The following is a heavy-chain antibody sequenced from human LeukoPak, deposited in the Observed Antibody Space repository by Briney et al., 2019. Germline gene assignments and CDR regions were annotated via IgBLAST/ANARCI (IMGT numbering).Heavy chain of an antibody. CDR1: GFTFSDYY. D-gene: IGHD1-1*01. CDR3: ARETAYNRLDY. Sequence: GGSLRLPCAASGFTFSDYYMAWIRQAPGKGLEWISYISSSGYTTYDADSVKGRFTISRDNAQNYLYLQMNSLRVEDTAVYFCARETAYNRLDYWGQGTLVTVSS. V-gene: IGHV3-11*04. J-gene: IGHJ4*02. CDR2: ISSSGYTT.